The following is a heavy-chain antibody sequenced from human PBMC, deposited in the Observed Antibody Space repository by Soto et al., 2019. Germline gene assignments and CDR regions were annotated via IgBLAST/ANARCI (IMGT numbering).Heavy chain of an antibody. CDR2: ISSSSSYI. CDR3: ARDQGYYYGSGRQGMDV. D-gene: IGHD3-10*01. J-gene: IGHJ6*02. Sequence: EVQLVESGGGLVKPGGSLRLSCAASGFTFSSYSMNWVRQAPGKGLEWVSSISSSSSYIYYADAVKGRFTISRDNAKHSLYLQMNSLRAEDTAVYYCARDQGYYYGSGRQGMDVWGQGTTVIVSS. CDR1: GFTFSSYS. V-gene: IGHV3-21*01.